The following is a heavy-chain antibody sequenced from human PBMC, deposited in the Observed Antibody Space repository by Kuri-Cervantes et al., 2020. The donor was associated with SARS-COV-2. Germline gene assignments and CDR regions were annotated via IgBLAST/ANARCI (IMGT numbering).Heavy chain of an antibody. Sequence: GESLKISGAASGFTFSSYSMNWVRQAPGNGLEWVSYISSSSSTIYYADSVKGRFTISRDNAKNSLYLQMNSLRAGDTAVYYCASSGWGFRNPGGVSGFDYWGQGTLVTVSS. CDR2: ISSSSSTI. V-gene: IGHV3-48*01. CDR1: GFTFSSYS. CDR3: ASSGWGFRNPGGVSGFDY. J-gene: IGHJ4*02. D-gene: IGHD1-14*01.